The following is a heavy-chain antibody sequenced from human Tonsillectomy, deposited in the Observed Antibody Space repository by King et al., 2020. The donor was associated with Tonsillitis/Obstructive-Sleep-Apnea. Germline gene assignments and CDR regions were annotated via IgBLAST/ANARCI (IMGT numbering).Heavy chain of an antibody. CDR1: GYTFSNYG. Sequence: QLVQSGLEVRKPGALVKVSCKASGYTFSNYGVSWVRQAPGQGLEWMGWISAYNGHTYKAQKFQARVTMTTDTSTSTAYMELRSLRSDDTAVYYCARGGYRDYYGSGSYDYWGQGTLVTVSS. CDR3: ARGGYRDYYGSGSYDY. CDR2: ISAYNGHT. D-gene: IGHD3-10*01. J-gene: IGHJ4*02. V-gene: IGHV1-18*01.